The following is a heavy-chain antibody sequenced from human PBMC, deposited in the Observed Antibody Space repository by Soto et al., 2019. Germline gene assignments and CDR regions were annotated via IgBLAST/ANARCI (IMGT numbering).Heavy chain of an antibody. CDR3: AKGWTAFDI. CDR2: TSGNGGST. V-gene: IGHV3-23*01. Sequence: PGGSLRLSCAASGFTFSSYAMSWVRQAPGKGLEWVSGTSGNGGSTYYADSVKGRFTISRDNSKNTLFLQMNSLRAGDTAVYYCAKGWTAFDIWGQGTMVTVSS. D-gene: IGHD2-15*01. J-gene: IGHJ3*02. CDR1: GFTFSSYA.